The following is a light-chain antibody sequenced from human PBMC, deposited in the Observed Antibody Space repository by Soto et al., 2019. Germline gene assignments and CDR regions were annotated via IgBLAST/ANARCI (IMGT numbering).Light chain of an antibody. CDR3: LLAYNGRRI. CDR1: TGAVTSGHY. J-gene: IGLJ2*01. V-gene: IGLV7-46*01. Sequence: QAVVTQESSLTVSPGGTVTLTCGSSTGAVTSGHYPYWFQQKPGQAPRTLIYDTSNTHSWTPARFPGSLLGGKAALTLSGAQPEDEAEYYCLLAYNGRRIFGGGTQLTVL. CDR2: DTS.